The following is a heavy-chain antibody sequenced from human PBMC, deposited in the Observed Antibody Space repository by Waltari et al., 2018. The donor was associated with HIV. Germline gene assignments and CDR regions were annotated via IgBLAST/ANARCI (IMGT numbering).Heavy chain of an antibody. V-gene: IGHV1-2*02. Sequence: QVHLVQSGPEVKKPGASMKVSGKASGYMFPGNYMHWLRQAPGQGLEWMGWINPISGGTNYAQTLQGRVTMTRDASINTVYMELKSLRYDDTAMYYCARESGYQLVRWLDPWGQGTRVTVSS. J-gene: IGHJ5*02. CDR1: GYMFPGNY. CDR2: INPISGGT. CDR3: ARESGYQLVRWLDP. D-gene: IGHD2-2*01.